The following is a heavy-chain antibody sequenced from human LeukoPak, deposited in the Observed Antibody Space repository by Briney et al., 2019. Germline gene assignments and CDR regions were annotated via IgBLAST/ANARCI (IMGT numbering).Heavy chain of an antibody. D-gene: IGHD6-13*01. CDR2: INPNSGGT. Sequence: ASVKVSCKASGYTFTGYYMHWVRQAPGQGLEWMGWINPNSGGTNYAQKFQGRVTMTRDTSISTAYMELSRLRSDDTAVHYCARDRRYSSSWYGYYFDYWGQGTLVTVSS. V-gene: IGHV1-2*02. J-gene: IGHJ4*02. CDR3: ARDRRYSSSWYGYYFDY. CDR1: GYTFTGYY.